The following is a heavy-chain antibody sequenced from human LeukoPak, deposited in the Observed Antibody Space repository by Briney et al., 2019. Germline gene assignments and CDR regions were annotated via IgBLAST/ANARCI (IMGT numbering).Heavy chain of an antibody. Sequence: GGSPRLSCAASVVTASGNYMSWVRQVPGKGLEWVSVIYSGGSTYYADSVKGRFTISRDNSKNTLYLQMNSLRAEDMAVYYCARAVGGSARYFDYWGQGTLVTVSS. D-gene: IGHD3-16*01. CDR2: IYSGGST. J-gene: IGHJ4*02. V-gene: IGHV3-66*02. CDR1: VVTASGNY. CDR3: ARAVGGSARYFDY.